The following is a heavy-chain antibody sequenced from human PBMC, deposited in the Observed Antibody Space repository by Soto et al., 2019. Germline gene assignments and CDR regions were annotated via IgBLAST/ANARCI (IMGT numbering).Heavy chain of an antibody. J-gene: IGHJ4*02. CDR3: ARGYCSGGSCYGTFDY. V-gene: IGHV1-2*04. CDR1: GYTFTGYY. D-gene: IGHD2-15*01. Sequence: ASVKVSCKASGYTFTGYYMHWVRQAPGQGLEWMGWINPNSGGTNYAQKFQGWVTMTRDRSFSTAYMELSRLRSDDTAVYYCARGYCSGGSCYGTFDYWGQGTLVTVSS. CDR2: INPNSGGT.